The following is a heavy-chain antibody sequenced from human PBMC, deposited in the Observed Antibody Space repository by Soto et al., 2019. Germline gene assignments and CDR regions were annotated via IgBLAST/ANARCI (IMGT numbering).Heavy chain of an antibody. D-gene: IGHD6-6*01. CDR1: GYTFTSYG. Sequence: ASVKVSCKASGYTFTSYGISWVRQAPGQGLEWMGWISAYNGNTNYAQKLQGRVTMTTDTSTSTAYMELRSLRSDDTAVYYCARDGADGSSPIWFDPWGQGTLVTVSS. J-gene: IGHJ5*02. CDR3: ARDGADGSSPIWFDP. V-gene: IGHV1-18*04. CDR2: ISAYNGNT.